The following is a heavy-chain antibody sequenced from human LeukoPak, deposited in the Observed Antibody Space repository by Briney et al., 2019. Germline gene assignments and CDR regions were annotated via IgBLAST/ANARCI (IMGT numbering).Heavy chain of an antibody. J-gene: IGHJ3*02. CDR3: AKKRDALDI. CDR1: GFTFSSYA. Sequence: GGSLRLSCVASGFTFSSYAMGWVRQAPGKRPEWVSSLTDSGGTTYYVDSVKGRFTISRDNSKNTLYLHMNSLGAEDTAMYYCAKKRDALDIWGQGTVVAVSS. D-gene: IGHD5-24*01. CDR2: LTDSGGTT. V-gene: IGHV3-23*01.